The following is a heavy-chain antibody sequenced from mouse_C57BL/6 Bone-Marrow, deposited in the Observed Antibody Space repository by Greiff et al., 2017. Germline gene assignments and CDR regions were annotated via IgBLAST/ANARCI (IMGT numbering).Heavy chain of an antibody. CDR1: GYTFTSYD. CDR2: IYPRAGST. D-gene: IGHD2-5*01. CDR3: ARVGASYYSNYDAMDY. Sequence: QVQLQQSGPELVKPGASVKLSCKASGYTFTSYDINWVKQRPGQGLEWIGWIYPRAGSTKYNVKFKGKATLPVDTSSSTAYMELHSLTSEDSAVYFGARVGASYYSNYDAMDYWGQGTSVTVSS. J-gene: IGHJ4*01. V-gene: IGHV1-85*01.